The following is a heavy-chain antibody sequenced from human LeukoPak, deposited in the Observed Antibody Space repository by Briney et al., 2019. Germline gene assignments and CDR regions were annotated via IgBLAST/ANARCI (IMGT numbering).Heavy chain of an antibody. CDR1: GGSISKQY. CDR2: IYGDGTI. J-gene: IGHJ5*02. CDR3: TRDSGTTGEVKFDP. Sequence: PSETLSLTCTVSGGSISKQYWTWVRQSAGKGLEWIGRIYGDGTITYNPSLKSRVTMSADTSKNQFSLRLTSVTAADTAMYYCTRDSGTTGEVKFDPWGQGILVTVSS. D-gene: IGHD3-10*01. V-gene: IGHV4-4*07.